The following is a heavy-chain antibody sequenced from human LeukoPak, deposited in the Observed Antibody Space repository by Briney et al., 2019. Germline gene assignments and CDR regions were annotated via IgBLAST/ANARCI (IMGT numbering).Heavy chain of an antibody. J-gene: IGHJ1*01. V-gene: IGHV3-66*01. CDR1: GFTVSSNY. CDR3: ARGTIYYDSSGGGYFQH. CDR2: ISGSGGST. Sequence: AGGSLRLSCAASGFTVSSNYMSWVRQAPGKGLEWVSAISGSGGSTYYADSVKGRFTISRDNSKNTLYLQMDSLRAEDTAVYYCARGTIYYDSSGGGYFQHWGQGTLVTVSS. D-gene: IGHD3-22*01.